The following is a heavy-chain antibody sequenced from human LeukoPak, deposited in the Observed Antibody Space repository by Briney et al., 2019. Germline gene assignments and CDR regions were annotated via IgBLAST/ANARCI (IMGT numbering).Heavy chain of an antibody. V-gene: IGHV3-21*01. D-gene: IGHD3-10*01. Sequence: GGSLRLSCAASGFTFSSYSMNWVRQAPGKGLGWVSSISSSSSYIYYADSVKGRFTISRDNAKNSVYLQMNSLRAEDTAVYYCGYYYGSGSYPDYWGQGTLVTVSS. CDR3: GYYYGSGSYPDY. CDR1: GFTFSSYS. J-gene: IGHJ4*02. CDR2: ISSSSSYI.